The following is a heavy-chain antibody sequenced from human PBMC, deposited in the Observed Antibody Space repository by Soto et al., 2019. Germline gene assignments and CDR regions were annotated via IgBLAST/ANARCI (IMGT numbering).Heavy chain of an antibody. CDR1: GGSVSSGSYY. J-gene: IGHJ6*02. CDR3: ARGRCRSTSCKRVRDGMDV. D-gene: IGHD2-2*01. Sequence: SETLSLTCTVSGGSVSSGSYYWSWIRQPPGKGLEWIGYIYYSGSTNYNPSLKSRVTISVDTSKNQFSLKLSSVTAADTAGYYCARGRCRSTSCKRVRDGMDVWGQGTRVTVSS. V-gene: IGHV4-61*01. CDR2: IYYSGST.